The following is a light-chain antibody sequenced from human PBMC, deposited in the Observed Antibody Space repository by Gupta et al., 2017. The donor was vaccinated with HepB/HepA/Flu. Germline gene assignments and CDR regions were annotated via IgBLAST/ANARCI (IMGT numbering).Light chain of an antibody. J-gene: IGKJ1*01. V-gene: IGKV3D-20*01. CDR2: DAS. Sequence: EIVLRQSPATLSLSPGERATLSCGASQSLTNNFLAWYQLKPGLAPRLLIYDASSRANGIPDRFSGSGSGTEFTLTISRREPEDFAVYYCQHGHYLPFTFGQGTQVDIK. CDR1: QSLTNNF. CDR3: QHGHYLPFT.